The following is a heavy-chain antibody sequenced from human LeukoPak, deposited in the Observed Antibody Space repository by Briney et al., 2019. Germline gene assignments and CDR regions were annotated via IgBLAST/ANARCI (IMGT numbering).Heavy chain of an antibody. V-gene: IGHV3-23*01. Sequence: GGSLRLSCAASGFTFSSYAMSWVRQAPGKGLEWVSAISGSGGSTYYADSVKGRFTISRDNSKNTLYLQMNSLRAEDTAVYYCAKDKEGGYCSSTSCYSDWFGPWGQGTLVTVSS. CDR2: ISGSGGST. CDR3: AKDKEGGYCSSTSCYSDWFGP. CDR1: GFTFSSYA. D-gene: IGHD2-2*01. J-gene: IGHJ5*02.